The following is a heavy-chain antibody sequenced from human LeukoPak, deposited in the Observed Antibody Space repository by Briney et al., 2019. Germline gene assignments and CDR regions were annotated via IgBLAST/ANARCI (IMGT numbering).Heavy chain of an antibody. CDR2: IYYIGST. CDR3: ARFEVAFDI. J-gene: IGHJ3*02. Sequence: PSETLSLTCTVSGVSISSSSYYWDWIRQPPGKGLEWIGSIYYIGSTSFNPSLKSRVTISVDTSKNQFSLKLNSVTAADTAVYYCARFEVAFDIWGQGTMVTVSS. V-gene: IGHV4-39*01. CDR1: GVSISSSSYY.